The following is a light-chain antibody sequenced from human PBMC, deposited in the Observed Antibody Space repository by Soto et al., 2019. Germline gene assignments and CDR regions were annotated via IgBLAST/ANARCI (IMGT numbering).Light chain of an antibody. V-gene: IGKV1-5*03. J-gene: IGKJ1*01. CDR3: QQYNIWPPWT. CDR2: KAS. CDR1: QSISSW. Sequence: DIQMTQSPSILSASVGDRVTITSRSSQSISSWLAWYQQKPGKAPNLLIHKASHLESGVPSRFSGSGSGTEFTLTISSLQSEDFAIYYCQQYNIWPPWTFGQGTKVDIK.